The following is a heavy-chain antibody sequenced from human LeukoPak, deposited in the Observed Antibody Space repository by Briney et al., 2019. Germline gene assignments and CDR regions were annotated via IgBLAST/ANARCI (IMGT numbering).Heavy chain of an antibody. CDR2: MYYSRRT. Sequence: KPSETLSLTCTVSGGSISSYYWSWIRQPPGKGLEWIGYMYYSRRTNYNPSLKSRVTISVDTSKNQFSLKVTSVTAADTAVYYCARHFRGSIDYWGQGTLVTVSS. D-gene: IGHD3-10*01. CDR1: GGSISSYY. V-gene: IGHV4-59*08. CDR3: ARHFRGSIDY. J-gene: IGHJ4*02.